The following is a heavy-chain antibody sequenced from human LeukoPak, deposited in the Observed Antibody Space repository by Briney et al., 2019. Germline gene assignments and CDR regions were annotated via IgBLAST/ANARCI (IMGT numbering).Heavy chain of an antibody. CDR1: GFTFSSYG. CDR3: AREGRDTAGSRLAEDV. Sequence: PGRSLRLSCAASGFTFSSYGMHWVRQAPSKGLEWVAVIWYDGSNKYYADSVKGRFTISRDNSKNTLYLQMNSLRVEDTAVYYCAREGRDTAGSRLAEDVWGKGTTVTVSS. D-gene: IGHD5-18*01. J-gene: IGHJ6*04. CDR2: IWYDGSNK. V-gene: IGHV3-33*01.